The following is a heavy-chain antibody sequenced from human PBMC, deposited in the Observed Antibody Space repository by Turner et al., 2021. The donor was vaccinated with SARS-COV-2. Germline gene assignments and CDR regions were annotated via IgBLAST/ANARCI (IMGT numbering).Heavy chain of an antibody. CDR3: ARHVLVPGAGNWFDS. CDR2: IYSIGIT. D-gene: IGHD3-10*02. CDR1: GDSISNSDYY. V-gene: IGHV4-39*01. Sequence: QLQLQESGPGQVKPSETLSLTCSVSGDSISNSDYYWAWIRQPPGRGLEWIGNIYSIGITYYNSSLRSRVTISLDTSKNQFSLQMDSVTAADTAVYYCARHVLVPGAGNWFDSWGQGTLVSVSS. J-gene: IGHJ5*01.